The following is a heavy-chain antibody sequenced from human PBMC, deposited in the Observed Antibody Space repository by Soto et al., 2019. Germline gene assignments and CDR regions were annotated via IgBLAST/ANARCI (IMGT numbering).Heavy chain of an antibody. CDR3: ARWVRSLSPHPVVVSRIFYDMDF. D-gene: IGHD3-22*01. Sequence: PSETLSLTCTVSGGSNSSGGYYWRWIRQHPGKGLEWIGYIHYTGSTYYNPSLKSRVSISLDTSKNQFSLKLSSVTAADTAVYYCARWVRSLSPHPVVVSRIFYDMDFWGQGTTVTVSS. J-gene: IGHJ6*02. V-gene: IGHV4-31*03. CDR2: IHYTGST. CDR1: GGSNSSGGYY.